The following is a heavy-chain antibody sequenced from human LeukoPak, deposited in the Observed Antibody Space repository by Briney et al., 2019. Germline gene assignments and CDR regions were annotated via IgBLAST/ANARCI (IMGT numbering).Heavy chain of an antibody. CDR2: IYPGDSDT. Sequence: GESLKISCKGSGYSFTSYWIGWVRQMPGKGLEWMGIIYPGDSDTRYSPSFQGQVTMSADKSITTAYLQWSSLKASDTAIYYCARRVMSRPFDSWGQGTLVTVSS. D-gene: IGHD2-2*01. J-gene: IGHJ4*02. CDR3: ARRVMSRPFDS. V-gene: IGHV5-51*01. CDR1: GYSFTSYW.